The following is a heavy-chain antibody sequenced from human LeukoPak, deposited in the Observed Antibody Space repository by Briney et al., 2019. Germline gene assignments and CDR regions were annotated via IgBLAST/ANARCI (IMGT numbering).Heavy chain of an antibody. CDR1: GFTFSSYV. CDR2: ISGSGGST. Sequence: GGSLRLSCAASGFTFSSYVMNWVRQAPGKGLEWVSAISGSGGSTYYADSVKGRFTISRDNSKNTLYLQMNSLRAEDMAVYYCARGEATLDFWGQGTLVTVSS. J-gene: IGHJ4*02. V-gene: IGHV3-23*01. CDR3: ARGEATLDF. D-gene: IGHD1-26*01.